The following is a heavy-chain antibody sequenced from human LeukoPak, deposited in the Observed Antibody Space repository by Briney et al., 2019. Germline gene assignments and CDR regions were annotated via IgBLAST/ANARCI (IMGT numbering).Heavy chain of an antibody. V-gene: IGHV3-23*01. CDR1: GFTFSSYA. D-gene: IGHD1-26*01. CDR3: AKSKWELLKAGAFDI. CDR2: ISGSGGST. J-gene: IGHJ3*02. Sequence: GGSLRLSCSASGFTFSSYAMSWVRQAPGKGLEWVSAISGSGGSTYYADSVKGRFTISRDNSKNTLYLQMNSLRAEDTAVYYCAKSKWELLKAGAFDIWGQGTMVTVSS.